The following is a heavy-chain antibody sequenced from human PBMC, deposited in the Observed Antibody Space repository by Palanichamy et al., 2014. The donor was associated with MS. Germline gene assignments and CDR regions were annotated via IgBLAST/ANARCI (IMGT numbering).Heavy chain of an antibody. Sequence: QVQLVESGGGVVQPGRSLRLSCVASGFIFSSYGMHWVRQAPGKGLEWVAVIWYDGSNKYYVDSVKGRFTISRDNSENTLYLQMNSLRAEDTAVYYCVRYCSGGICNYGLDVWDQGTTVTVSS. CDR2: IWYDGSNK. V-gene: IGHV3-33*01. CDR3: VRYCSGGICNYGLDV. D-gene: IGHD2-15*01. CDR1: GFIFSSYG. J-gene: IGHJ6*02.